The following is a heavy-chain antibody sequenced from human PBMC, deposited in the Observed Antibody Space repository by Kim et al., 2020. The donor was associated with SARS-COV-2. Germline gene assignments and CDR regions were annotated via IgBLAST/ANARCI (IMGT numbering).Heavy chain of an antibody. V-gene: IGHV1-69*04. CDR1: GGTFSSYA. CDR3: ARVGWFGTKNWFDP. Sequence: SVKVSCKASGGTFSSYAISWVRQAPGQGLEWMGRIIPILGIANYAQKFQGRVTITADKSTSTAYMELSSLRSEDTAVYYCARVGWFGTKNWFDPWGQGTLVTVSS. J-gene: IGHJ5*02. CDR2: IIPILGIA. D-gene: IGHD3-10*01.